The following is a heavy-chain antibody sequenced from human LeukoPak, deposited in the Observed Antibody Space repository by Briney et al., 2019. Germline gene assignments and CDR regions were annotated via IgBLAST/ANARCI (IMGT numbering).Heavy chain of an antibody. J-gene: IGHJ4*02. Sequence: ASQTLSLTCSVSGGSISSYFWSWIRQPPGKGLEWIGYIYDSGSTNYNPSLKSRVTISVDTSKNRFSLKLSSVTAADTAVYYCAREAYCGGDCYSGFNYWGQGTLVAVSS. D-gene: IGHD2-21*02. CDR2: IYDSGST. V-gene: IGHV4-59*01. CDR3: AREAYCGGDCYSGFNY. CDR1: GGSISSYF.